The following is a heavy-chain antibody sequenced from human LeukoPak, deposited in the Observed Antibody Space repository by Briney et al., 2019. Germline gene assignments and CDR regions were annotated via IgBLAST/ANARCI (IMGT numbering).Heavy chain of an antibody. V-gene: IGHV4-31*03. Sequence: SQTLSLTCTVSDGSISSNAYYWSWIRQHPGKGLEWIGYIHYSGSTYYNPSLKSRVSISVDTSKNQFSLKLNSVTAADTAVYFCARDSREYDILTGYYETGYFDFWGQGTLDTVSS. D-gene: IGHD3-9*01. CDR1: DGSISSNAYY. J-gene: IGHJ4*02. CDR3: ARDSREYDILTGYYETGYFDF. CDR2: IHYSGST.